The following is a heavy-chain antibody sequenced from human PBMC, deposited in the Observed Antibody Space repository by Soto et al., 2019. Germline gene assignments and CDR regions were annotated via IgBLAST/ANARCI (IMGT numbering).Heavy chain of an antibody. CDR3: WRQGYCSNGVCFGWFDP. V-gene: IGHV4-59*01. CDR2: IFYSGSI. J-gene: IGHJ5*02. CDR1: SGAISSYS. D-gene: IGHD2-8*01. Sequence: SETLTLTCSVSSGAISSYSWSWIRQPPGKGPEWIGFIFYSGSINYNPSLKSRVTMSVDKSKKHFFVNLSSVIAADTTVYYRWRQGYCSNGVCFGWFDPWGQGTLVTVSS.